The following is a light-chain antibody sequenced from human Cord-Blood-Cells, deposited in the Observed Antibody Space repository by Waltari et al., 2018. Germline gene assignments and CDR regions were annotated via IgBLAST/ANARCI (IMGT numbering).Light chain of an antibody. CDR3: CSYAGSYTYVV. CDR2: DVS. Sequence: QSALTQPRSVSGSPGQSVTISCTGTSSDVGGYNYVSWYQQHPGKAPKLMIYDVSKLPCGVPDRFSGSKSGNTASLTISGLQAEDEADYYCCSYAGSYTYVVFGGGTKLTVL. V-gene: IGLV2-11*01. J-gene: IGLJ2*01. CDR1: SSDVGGYNY.